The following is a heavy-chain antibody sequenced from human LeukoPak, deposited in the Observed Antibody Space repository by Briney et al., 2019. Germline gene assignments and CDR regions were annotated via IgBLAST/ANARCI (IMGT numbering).Heavy chain of an antibody. CDR3: ARARDGYDLDY. D-gene: IGHD5-12*01. CDR1: GGSINSGAYF. V-gene: IGHV4-31*03. Sequence: SETLSLTCTVSGGSINSGAYFWSWIRQHPGKGLEWIGYIYSSGGTYYNPSLKSRVTISVDTSKSHFSLKLSSVTAADTAVYYCARARDGYDLDYWGQGTLVTVSS. CDR2: IYSSGGT. J-gene: IGHJ4*02.